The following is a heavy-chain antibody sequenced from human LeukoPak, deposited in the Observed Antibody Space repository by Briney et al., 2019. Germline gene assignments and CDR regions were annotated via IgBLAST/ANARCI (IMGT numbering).Heavy chain of an antibody. V-gene: IGHV3-23*01. J-gene: IGHJ4*02. CDR2: MSGVATYT. CDR3: AKRTSGSSWYSSDS. CDR1: GFTFSSYD. D-gene: IGHD6-13*01. Sequence: GGSLRLSCAASGFTFSSYDMNWVRQAPGKGLEWLSSMSGVATYTYYADSVKGRFTISRDNSTTTLYLRMNSLRPEDTAVYYCAKRTSGSSWYSSDSWGQGTLVTVSS.